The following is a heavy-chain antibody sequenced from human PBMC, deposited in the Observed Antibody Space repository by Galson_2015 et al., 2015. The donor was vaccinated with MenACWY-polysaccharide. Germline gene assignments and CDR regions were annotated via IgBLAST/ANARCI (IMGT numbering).Heavy chain of an antibody. CDR2: IYPGGSDA. Sequence: QSGAEVKKPGESLTISCKGLGYSFTSYWIGWVRQMPGKGLEWMGIIYPGGSDARFSPSFQGQVTMSVDKSISTAFLQWNSLKASATAIYYCAGSTGGEYFQYWGQGVLVTV. V-gene: IGHV5-51*03. CDR1: GYSFTSYW. J-gene: IGHJ1*01. D-gene: IGHD1-1*01. CDR3: AGSTGGEYFQY.